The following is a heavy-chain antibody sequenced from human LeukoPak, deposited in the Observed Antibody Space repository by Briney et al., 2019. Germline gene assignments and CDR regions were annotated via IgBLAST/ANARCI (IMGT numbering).Heavy chain of an antibody. Sequence: SETLSLTCAVYGGSFSGYYWSWIRQPPGKGLEWIGYIYYSGSTNYNPSLKSRVTISVDTSKNQFSLKLSSVTAADTAVYYCANYSYYYDSSGYFDYWGQGTLVTVSS. CDR3: ANYSYYYDSSGYFDY. CDR1: GGSFSGYY. J-gene: IGHJ4*02. CDR2: IYYSGST. V-gene: IGHV4-59*01. D-gene: IGHD3-22*01.